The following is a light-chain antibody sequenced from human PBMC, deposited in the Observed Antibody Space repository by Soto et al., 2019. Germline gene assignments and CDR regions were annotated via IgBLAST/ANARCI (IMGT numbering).Light chain of an antibody. J-gene: IGLJ1*01. CDR1: SSNIGAGYD. CDR2: GNT. Sequence: QPVLTQPPSVSGAPGQSVTMSCTGSSSNIGAGYDVHWYQQLPGTAPKLLISGNTNRPSGVPDRFSGSKSGTSASLAITGLQAEDEADYYCQSYDSSLSGYVFGTGTKLTVL. CDR3: QSYDSSLSGYV. V-gene: IGLV1-40*01.